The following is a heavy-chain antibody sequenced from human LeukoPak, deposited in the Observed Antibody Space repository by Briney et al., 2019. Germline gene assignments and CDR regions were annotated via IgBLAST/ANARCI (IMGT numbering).Heavy chain of an antibody. V-gene: IGHV3-21*01. D-gene: IGHD3-22*01. J-gene: IGHJ6*03. CDR3: ARDFPYYYDSSGYYSYYYYYMDV. CDR1: RFTFSSYS. Sequence: GGSLRLSCAASRFTFSSYSMNWVRQAPGKGLEWVSSISSSSSYIYYADSVKGRFTISRDNAKNSLYLQMNSLRAEDMAVYYCARDFPYYYDSSGYYSYYYYYMDVWGKGTTVTVSS. CDR2: ISSSSSYI.